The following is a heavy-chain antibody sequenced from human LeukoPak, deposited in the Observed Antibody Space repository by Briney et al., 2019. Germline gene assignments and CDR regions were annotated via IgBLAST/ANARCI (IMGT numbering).Heavy chain of an antibody. CDR2: INPNSGGT. Sequence: GASVKVSCKASGYTFTGYYIHWVRQAPGQGLEWMGWINPNSGGTNYAQKFQGSVTMTRDTSISTAYMDLSSLRSDDTAVYYCARTPGPPYSSGWYPYYFDYWGQGTLVTVSS. V-gene: IGHV1-2*04. CDR3: ARTPGPPYSSGWYPYYFDY. D-gene: IGHD6-19*01. J-gene: IGHJ4*02. CDR1: GYTFTGYY.